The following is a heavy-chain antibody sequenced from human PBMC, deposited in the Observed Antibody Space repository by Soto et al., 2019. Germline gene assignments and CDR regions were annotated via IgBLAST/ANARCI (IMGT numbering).Heavy chain of an antibody. CDR1: GGSISSGGYY. CDR3: ARDCYYGSGSYYANGGAFDI. CDR2: IYYSGST. D-gene: IGHD3-10*01. V-gene: IGHV4-31*03. Sequence: QVQLQESGPGLVKPSQTLSLTCTVSGGSISSGGYYWSWIRQHPGKGLVWIGYIYYSGSTYYNPSLKSRVTISVDTSKNQFSLKLSSVTAADTAVYYCARDCYYGSGSYYANGGAFDIWGQGTMVTVSS. J-gene: IGHJ3*02.